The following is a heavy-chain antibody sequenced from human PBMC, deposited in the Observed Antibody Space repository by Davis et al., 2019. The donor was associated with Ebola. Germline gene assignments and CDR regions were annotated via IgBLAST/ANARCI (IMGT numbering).Heavy chain of an antibody. J-gene: IGHJ6*03. CDR2: IYSGGST. Sequence: GESLKISCAASGFTVSSNYMSWVRQAPGKGLEWVSVIYSGGSTYYADSVKGRFTISRDNSKNTLYLQMNSLRAEDTAVYYCASSTYYDFWSGYYYYMDVWGKGTTVTVSS. CDR1: GFTVSSNY. V-gene: IGHV3-53*01. CDR3: ASSTYYDFWSGYYYYMDV. D-gene: IGHD3-3*01.